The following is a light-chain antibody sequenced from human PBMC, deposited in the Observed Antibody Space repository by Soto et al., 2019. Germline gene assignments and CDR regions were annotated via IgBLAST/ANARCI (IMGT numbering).Light chain of an antibody. V-gene: IGKV1-27*01. Sequence: DIQMTQSPSSLSASVGDRVTITCRASQGISNYLAWYQQKPGKVPKLLIYAASTLQSGVPSRFSGSGSGTDFTLTISSLQPEDVATYYWQKYKGPREFGQGTKVEIK. CDR2: AAS. CDR1: QGISNY. CDR3: QKYKGPRE. J-gene: IGKJ1*01.